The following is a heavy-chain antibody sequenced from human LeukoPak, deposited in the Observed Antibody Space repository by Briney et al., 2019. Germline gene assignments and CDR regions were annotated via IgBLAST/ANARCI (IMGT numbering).Heavy chain of an antibody. J-gene: IGHJ4*02. V-gene: IGHV4-34*01. Sequence: SETLSLTCAVYGGSFSGYYWSWIRQPPGKGLEWIGEINHSGSTNYNPSLKSRVTISVDTSKNQFSLKLSSVTAADTAVYYCATGLPRTYDTAMVTDYWGQGTLVTVSS. CDR3: ATGLPRTYDTAMVTDY. CDR2: INHSGST. CDR1: GGSFSGYY. D-gene: IGHD5-18*01.